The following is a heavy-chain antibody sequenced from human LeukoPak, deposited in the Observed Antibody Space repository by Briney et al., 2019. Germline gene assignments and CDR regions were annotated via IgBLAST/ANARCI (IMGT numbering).Heavy chain of an antibody. J-gene: IGHJ4*02. CDR2: IYYSGST. V-gene: IGHV4-59*08. D-gene: IGHD3-10*01. CDR3: ARREYSSGTSLDY. CDR1: GGSISSYY. Sequence: SETLSLTCTVSGGSISSYYWSWIRQPPGKGLEWIGYIYYSGSTNYNPSLKSRVTISVDTSKNQFSLKLSSVTAADTAVYYCARREYSSGTSLDYWGQGTLVTVSS.